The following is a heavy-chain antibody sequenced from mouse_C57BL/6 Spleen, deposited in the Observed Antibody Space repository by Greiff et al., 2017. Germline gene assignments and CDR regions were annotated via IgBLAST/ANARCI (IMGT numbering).Heavy chain of an antibody. D-gene: IGHD2-14*01. CDR1: GYAFSSYW. V-gene: IGHV1-80*01. Sequence: VQLQESGAELVKPGASVKISCKASGYAFSSYWMHWVKQRPGKGLEWIGQIYPGDGDTNYNGKFKGKATLTADKSSSTAYMQLSSLTSEDSAVYFCARSGYDGPYAMDYWGQGTSVTVSS. CDR2: IYPGDGDT. J-gene: IGHJ4*01. CDR3: ARSGYDGPYAMDY.